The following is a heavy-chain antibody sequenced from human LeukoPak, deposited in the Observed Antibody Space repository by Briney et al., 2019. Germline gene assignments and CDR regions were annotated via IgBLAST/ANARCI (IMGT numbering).Heavy chain of an antibody. D-gene: IGHD6-13*01. CDR3: AREALGRSSSWRWFDY. CDR1: GYTFTGYY. CDR2: INPNSGGT. Sequence: GASVKVSCKASGYTFTGYYMHWVRQAPGQGLEWMGWINPNSGGTNYAQKFQGRVTMTRDTSISTAYMELSRPRSDDTAVYYCAREALGRSSSWRWFDYWGQGTLVTVSS. J-gene: IGHJ4*02. V-gene: IGHV1-2*02.